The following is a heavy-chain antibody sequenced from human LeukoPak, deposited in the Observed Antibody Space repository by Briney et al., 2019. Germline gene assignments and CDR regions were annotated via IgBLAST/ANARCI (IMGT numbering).Heavy chain of an antibody. D-gene: IGHD5-18*01. V-gene: IGHV1-2*02. CDR3: ARFPHSSRGYSKGRVDY. J-gene: IGHJ4*02. CDR2: INPNGGGT. CDR1: GYTFSGYY. Sequence: ASVKVSCKASGYTFSGYYMHWVRQAPGQGLEWMGWINPNGGGTNYAQKFQGRVTMTRDTSISTAYMELSRLRSDDTAVYYCARFPHSSRGYSKGRVDYWGQGTLVTVSS.